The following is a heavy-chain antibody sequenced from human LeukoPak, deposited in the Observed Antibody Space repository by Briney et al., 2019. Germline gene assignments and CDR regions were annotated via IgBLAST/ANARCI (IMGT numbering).Heavy chain of an antibody. CDR3: AKVDSSGWYGGVAFDI. J-gene: IGHJ3*02. CDR1: GFTFSCYV. CDR2: IGGSDGST. Sequence: SGAFLRLSCATSGFTFSCYVMRWVRQAAGRGLEWVSVIGGSDGSTYYTDSVKDRFTSSRDNSKNTLSLQLSSLRAEETAVYYGAKVDSSGWYGGVAFDIWGQGTVVIVSS. D-gene: IGHD6-19*01. V-gene: IGHV3-23*01.